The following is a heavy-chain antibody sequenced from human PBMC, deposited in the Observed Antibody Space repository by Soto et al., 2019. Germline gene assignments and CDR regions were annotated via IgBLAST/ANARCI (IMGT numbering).Heavy chain of an antibody. CDR3: ARQEGYCSGGSCYPRFDY. J-gene: IGHJ4*02. CDR2: INHSGST. CDR1: GGSFSGYY. Sequence: QVQLQQWGAGLLKPSETLSLTCAVYGGSFSGYYWSWIRQPPGKGLEWIGEINHSGSTNYNPSLKSRVTISVDTSKNQFSLKLSSVTAADTAVYYCARQEGYCSGGSCYPRFDYWGQGTLVTVSS. V-gene: IGHV4-34*01. D-gene: IGHD2-15*01.